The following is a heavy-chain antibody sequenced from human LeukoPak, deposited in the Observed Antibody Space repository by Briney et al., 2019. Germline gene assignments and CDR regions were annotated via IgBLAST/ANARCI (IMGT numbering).Heavy chain of an antibody. J-gene: IGHJ4*02. V-gene: IGHV1-24*01. Sequence: AASVKVSCKASGGTFSSYAISWVRQAPGKGLEWMGGFDPEDGETIYAQKFQGRVTMTEDTSTDTAYMELSSLRSEDTAVYYCACATPAWDYWGQGTLVTVSS. CDR2: FDPEDGET. CDR1: GGTFSSYA. CDR3: ACATPAWDY.